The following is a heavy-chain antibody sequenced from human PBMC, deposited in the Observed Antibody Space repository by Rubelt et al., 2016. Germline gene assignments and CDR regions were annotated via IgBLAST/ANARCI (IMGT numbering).Heavy chain of an antibody. J-gene: IGHJ4*02. CDR1: GFTYTSYA. CDR3: ATSKVNSGSCGAVLDY. Sequence: EVQLVESGGGLVQPGGSVRLSCSASGFTYTSYAMSWVRQAPGKGLEWVSGIRGSGDRTYYADSVKGRFTISRDISKSTLYLKMNSLGAEDTAVYYCATSKVNSGSCGAVLDYWGQGALVIVSA. CDR2: IRGSGDRT. D-gene: IGHD1-26*01. V-gene: IGHV3-23*04.